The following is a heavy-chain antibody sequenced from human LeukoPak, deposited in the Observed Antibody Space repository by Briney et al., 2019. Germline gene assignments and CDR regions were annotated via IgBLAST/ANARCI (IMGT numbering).Heavy chain of an antibody. CDR3: ATPLYSYGQDYYYYGMDV. CDR1: GYTFTSYY. D-gene: IGHD5-18*01. CDR2: INPSGGST. V-gene: IGHV1-46*01. Sequence: ASVKVSCKASGYTFTSYYMHWVRQAPGQGLVWMGIINPSGGSTSYAQKFQGRVTMTRDTSTSTVYMELSSLRSEDTAVYYCATPLYSYGQDYYYYGMDVWGQGTTVTVSS. J-gene: IGHJ6*02.